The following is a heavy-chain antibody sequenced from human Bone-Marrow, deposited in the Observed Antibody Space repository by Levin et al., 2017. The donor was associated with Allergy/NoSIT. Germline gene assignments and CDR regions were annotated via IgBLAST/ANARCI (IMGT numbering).Heavy chain of an antibody. CDR2: ISGSGGST. V-gene: IGHV3-23*01. CDR1: GFTFSSYA. CDR3: AKGGEQWLGSQTWFDP. J-gene: IGHJ5*02. Sequence: SCAASGFTFSSYAMSWVRQAPGKGLEWVSAISGSGGSTYYADSVKGRFTISRDNSKNTLYLQMNSLRAEDTAVYYCAKGGEQWLGSQTWFDPWGQGTLVTVSS. D-gene: IGHD6-19*01.